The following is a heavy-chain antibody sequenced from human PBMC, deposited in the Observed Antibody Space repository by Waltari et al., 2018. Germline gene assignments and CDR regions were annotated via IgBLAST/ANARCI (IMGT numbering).Heavy chain of an antibody. J-gene: IGHJ4*02. V-gene: IGHV4-30-4*08. D-gene: IGHD3-3*01. Sequence: QVQLQESGPGLVKPSQTLSLTCTVSGGSISSGDYYWSWIRQPPGKGLEWIGYIYYSGSTYYSPSLKSRVTIAVDTSKNQFSLKLSSVTAADTAVDYCARVFGAWYFDYWGQGTLVTVSS. CDR2: IYYSGST. CDR3: ARVFGAWYFDY. CDR1: GGSISSGDYY.